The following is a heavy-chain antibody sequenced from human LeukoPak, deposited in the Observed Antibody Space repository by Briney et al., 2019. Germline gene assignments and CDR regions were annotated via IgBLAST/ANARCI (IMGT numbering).Heavy chain of an antibody. V-gene: IGHV1-24*01. D-gene: IGHD3-10*01. Sequence: GASVKVSCKVSGYTLTELSMHWVRQAPGKGLEWMGGFDPEDGETIYAQKFQGRVTMTEDTSTDTAYMELSSLRSEDTAVYYCATGVSVRGVIIHYFDYWGQGTLVTVSS. J-gene: IGHJ4*02. CDR2: FDPEDGET. CDR3: ATGVSVRGVIIHYFDY. CDR1: GYTLTELS.